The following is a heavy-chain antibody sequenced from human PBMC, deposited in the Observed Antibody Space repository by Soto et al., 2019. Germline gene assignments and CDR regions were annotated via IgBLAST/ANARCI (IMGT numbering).Heavy chain of an antibody. CDR1: GFSLPTDRVG. D-gene: IGHD1-26*01. V-gene: IGHV2-5*02. Sequence: QITLKESGPTLVKPTQTLTLTCTFSGFSLPTDRVGVGWIRQPPGKALEWLAVIYWDDTKTYRPSLKSRLTITKDTSKNQVALTMTDMDPVDTATNYCAHASGGSSLYWGQGTLVTVSS. CDR2: IYWDDTK. CDR3: AHASGGSSLY. J-gene: IGHJ4*02.